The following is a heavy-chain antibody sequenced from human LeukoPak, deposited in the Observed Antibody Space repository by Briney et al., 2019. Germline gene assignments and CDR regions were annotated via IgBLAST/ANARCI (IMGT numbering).Heavy chain of an antibody. V-gene: IGHV3-21*01. CDR2: ISSSSSYI. D-gene: IGHD2-2*01. CDR1: GFTFSSYS. Sequence: GGSLRLSCAASGFTFSSYSMNWVRQAPGKGLEWVSSISSSSSYIYYADSVKGRFTISRDNAKNSLYLQMNSLRAEGTAVYYCAKGYCSSTSCPSDYWGQGTLVTVSS. CDR3: AKGYCSSTSCPSDY. J-gene: IGHJ4*02.